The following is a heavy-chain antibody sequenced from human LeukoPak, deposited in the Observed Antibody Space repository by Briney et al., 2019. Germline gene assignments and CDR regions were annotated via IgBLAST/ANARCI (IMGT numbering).Heavy chain of an antibody. CDR1: GFTFITYA. J-gene: IGHJ6*02. Sequence: GGSLRLSCAASGFTFITYAMAWVRQAPGKGLEWVSGISGSGGHTYYADSVKGRFTISRDNSKNTLYLQMNSLSAEDTAVYYCAKDQNLYGMDVWGQGTTVTVSS. CDR3: AKDQNLYGMDV. CDR2: ISGSGGHT. V-gene: IGHV3-23*01.